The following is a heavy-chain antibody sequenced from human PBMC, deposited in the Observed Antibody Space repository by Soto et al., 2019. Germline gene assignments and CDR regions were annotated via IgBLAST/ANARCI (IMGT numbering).Heavy chain of an antibody. J-gene: IGHJ4*02. CDR1: GYPFTGVF. V-gene: IGHV1-2*02. CDR3: ALIEMSIIV. CDR2: INPKRGDT. D-gene: IGHD2-21*01. Sequence: ASVKVSCKASGYPFTGVFLHWLRQSPGQGLEWMGWINPKRGDTKYEQKIQDRVTMTRDTSSNTAFMELTRLTSDDTAVYYCALIEMSIIVWGQGTLVTVSS.